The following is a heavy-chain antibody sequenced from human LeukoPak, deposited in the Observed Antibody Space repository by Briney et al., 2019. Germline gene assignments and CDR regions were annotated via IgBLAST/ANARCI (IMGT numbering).Heavy chain of an antibody. D-gene: IGHD5-12*01. V-gene: IGHV3-23*01. Sequence: PGGYLRLSCAASGFTFSSYAMSWVRQAPGKGLEWVSAISGSGSSTYYADSVKGRFTISRDNSKNTLYLQMNSLRAEDTAVYYCAKDFSGYDTCDYWGQGTLVTVSS. CDR1: GFTFSSYA. CDR2: ISGSGSST. J-gene: IGHJ4*02. CDR3: AKDFSGYDTCDY.